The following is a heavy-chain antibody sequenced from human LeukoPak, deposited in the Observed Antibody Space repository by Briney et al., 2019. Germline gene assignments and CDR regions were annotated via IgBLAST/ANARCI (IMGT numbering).Heavy chain of an antibody. CDR1: GGSISSYY. J-gene: IGHJ6*03. CDR3: ARRGSRAADYYYYMDV. V-gene: IGHV4-4*09. Sequence: SETLSLTCTVSGGSISSYYWSWIRQPPGKGLGWIGYIYTSGSTNYNPSLKSRVTISVDTSKNQFSLKLSSVTAADAAVYYCARRGSRAADYYYYMDVWGKGTTVTVSS. CDR2: IYTSGST. D-gene: IGHD6-13*01.